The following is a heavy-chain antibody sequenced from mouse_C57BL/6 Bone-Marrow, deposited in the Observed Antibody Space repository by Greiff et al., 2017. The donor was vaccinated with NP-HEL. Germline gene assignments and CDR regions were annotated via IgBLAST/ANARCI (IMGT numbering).Heavy chain of an antibody. Sequence: QVQLQQPGAELVKPGASVKLSCKASGYTFTSYWMHLVKQRPGQGLEWIGMIHPNSGSTNYNEKFKSKATLAVDNSYSTAYMQLSILTSEDSAVYYCARSGFYWYFDVECRGTTVTVSS. CDR1: GYTFTSYW. V-gene: IGHV1-64*01. D-gene: IGHD2-2*01. CDR2: IHPNSGST. CDR3: ARSGFYWYFDV. J-gene: IGHJ1*03.